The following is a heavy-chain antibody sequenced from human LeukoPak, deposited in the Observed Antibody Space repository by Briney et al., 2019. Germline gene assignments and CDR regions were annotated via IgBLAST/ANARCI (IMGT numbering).Heavy chain of an antibody. D-gene: IGHD3-22*01. CDR1: GGSISSSSYY. V-gene: IGHV4-39*07. Sequence: SETLSLTCTVSGGSISSSSYYWGWIRQPPGTGLEWIGSIYYSGSTYYNPSLKSRVSLSLDTSKKQFSLKMTSVTTADTAVYYCASTLKWLAFDYWGQGTLVTVSS. CDR2: IYYSGST. CDR3: ASTLKWLAFDY. J-gene: IGHJ4*02.